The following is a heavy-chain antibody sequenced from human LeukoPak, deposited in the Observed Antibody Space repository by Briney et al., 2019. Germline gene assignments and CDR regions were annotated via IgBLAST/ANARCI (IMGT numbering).Heavy chain of an antibody. Sequence: SVKVSCKASGCTFSSYAISWVRQPPGQGLECMGRIIPILGIANYAQKFQGRVTITADESTCTAYMELSSLRSEDTAVYYCAYLGSSSDYWGQGTLVTVSS. CDR3: AYLGSSSDY. D-gene: IGHD1-26*01. V-gene: IGHV1-69*04. CDR1: GCTFSSYA. CDR2: IIPILGIA. J-gene: IGHJ4*02.